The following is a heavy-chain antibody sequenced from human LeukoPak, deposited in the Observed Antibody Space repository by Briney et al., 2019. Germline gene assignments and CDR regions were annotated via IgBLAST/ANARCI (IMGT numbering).Heavy chain of an antibody. V-gene: IGHV3-66*02. J-gene: IGHJ4*02. CDR1: GFTFSNYA. CDR3: ARGGTTTVATFDY. Sequence: GGSLRLSCAASGFTFSNYAMSWVRQAPGKGLEWVSVIYSGGSTYYADSVKGRFTISRDNSKNTLYLQMNSLRAEDTAVYYCARGGTTTVATFDYWGQGTLVTVSS. D-gene: IGHD3-22*01. CDR2: IYSGGST.